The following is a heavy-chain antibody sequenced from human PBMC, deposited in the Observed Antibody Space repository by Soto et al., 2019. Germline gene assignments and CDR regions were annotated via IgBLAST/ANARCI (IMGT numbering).Heavy chain of an antibody. Sequence: GGSLRLSCAASGFTFSSYSMNWVRQAPGKGLEWVSYISSSSSTIYYADSVKGRFAISRDNAKNSPYLQMNSLRDEDTAVYYCARDPDYYDSSGYYPEYFQHWGQGTLVTVSS. CDR2: ISSSSSTI. CDR1: GFTFSSYS. D-gene: IGHD3-22*01. CDR3: ARDPDYYDSSGYYPEYFQH. J-gene: IGHJ1*01. V-gene: IGHV3-48*02.